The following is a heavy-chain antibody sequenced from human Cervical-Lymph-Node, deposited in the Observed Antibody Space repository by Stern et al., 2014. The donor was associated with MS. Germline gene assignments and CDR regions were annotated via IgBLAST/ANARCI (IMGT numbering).Heavy chain of an antibody. V-gene: IGHV3-23*04. CDR3: AKGLVTYGDDHFFDM. CDR2: INHSGDHP. CDR1: GFRFSNFA. D-gene: IGHD4-17*01. Sequence: EVQLVQSGGDLVRPGGSLTLSCAASGFRFSNFAMSWVRQSAGKGLEWVAGINHSGDHPYYTDSVKGRFTISRDNSDDTLYLRMDSLRVDDTAVYYCAKGLVTYGDDHFFDMWGRGTLVLVSS. J-gene: IGHJ2*01.